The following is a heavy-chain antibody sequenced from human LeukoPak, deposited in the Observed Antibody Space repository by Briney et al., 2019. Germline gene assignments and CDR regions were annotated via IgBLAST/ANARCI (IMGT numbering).Heavy chain of an antibody. CDR3: ATSIMITFGGVSFDY. J-gene: IGHJ4*02. Sequence: ASVKVSCKASGYTFTSYYMHWVRQAPGQGLEWMGIINPSGGSTSYAQKFQGRVTMTRDTSTSTVYMELSSPRSEDTAVYYCATSIMITFGGVSFDYWGQGTLVTVSS. V-gene: IGHV1-46*01. D-gene: IGHD3-16*01. CDR2: INPSGGST. CDR1: GYTFTSYY.